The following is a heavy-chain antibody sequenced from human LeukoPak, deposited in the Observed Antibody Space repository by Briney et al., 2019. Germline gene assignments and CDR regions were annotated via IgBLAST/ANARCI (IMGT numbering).Heavy chain of an antibody. D-gene: IGHD1-26*01. CDR1: GFTVSSNY. CDR3: ARAPGSYFDY. CDR2: IYSGGST. V-gene: IGHV3-66*01. Sequence: GRSLRLSCAASGFTVSSNYMSWVRQAPGMGLEWVSLIYSGGSTYYADSVKGRFTISRDNSKNTLSLQMNSLRVEDTALYYCARAPGSYFDYWGQGTLVTVSS. J-gene: IGHJ4*02.